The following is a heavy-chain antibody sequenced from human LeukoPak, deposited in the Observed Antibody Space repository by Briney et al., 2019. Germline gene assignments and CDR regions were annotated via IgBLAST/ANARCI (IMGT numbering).Heavy chain of an antibody. Sequence: SETLSLTCTVSGSSISSYYWSWIRQPPGKGLEWIGYIYYSGSTNYNPSLKSRVTISVDTSKNQFSLKLSSVTAADTAVYYCARLLYSMVRGEYYFDYWGQGTLVTVSS. J-gene: IGHJ4*02. D-gene: IGHD3-10*01. CDR2: IYYSGST. CDR1: GSSISSYY. CDR3: ARLLYSMVRGEYYFDY. V-gene: IGHV4-59*08.